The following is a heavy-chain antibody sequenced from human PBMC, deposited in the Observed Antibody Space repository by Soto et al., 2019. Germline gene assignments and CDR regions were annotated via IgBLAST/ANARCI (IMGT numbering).Heavy chain of an antibody. CDR3: AKYRRTDAEGYTFDY. CDR1: GDSISGYY. V-gene: IGHV4-59*01. Sequence: SETLSLTCTVSGDSISGYYLSWIRQPPGKGLQWIGYIYYSGDTSYNPSLKGRVTMSVDTSKNQFSLQVSSVTAADTAVYFCAKYRRTDAEGYTFDYWGQGALVTVSS. CDR2: IYYSGDT. D-gene: IGHD2-15*01. J-gene: IGHJ4*02.